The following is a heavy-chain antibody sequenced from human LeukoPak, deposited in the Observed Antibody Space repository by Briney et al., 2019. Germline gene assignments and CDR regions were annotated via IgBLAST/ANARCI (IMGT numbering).Heavy chain of an antibody. V-gene: IGHV4-34*01. CDR2: INHSGST. CDR1: GGSFSGYY. Sequence: PSETLSLTCAVYGGSFSGYYWSWIRQPPGKGLEWIGEINHSGSTNYNPSLKGRVTISVDTSKNQFSLKLSSVTAADTAVYYCARGRRDYSNYAAWFDPWGQGTLVTVSS. D-gene: IGHD4-11*01. J-gene: IGHJ5*02. CDR3: ARGRRDYSNYAAWFDP.